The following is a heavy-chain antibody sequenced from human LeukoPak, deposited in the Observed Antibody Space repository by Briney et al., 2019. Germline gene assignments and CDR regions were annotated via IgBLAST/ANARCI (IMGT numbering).Heavy chain of an antibody. CDR3: ARDLWDLAY. V-gene: IGHV3-74*01. Sequence: GGSLRLSCTASGFTFSSYWIHWVRHAPGKWLVWVSRINSDGSSTIYAYSVKGRFTISRDNAKSTLYLQMNSLRAEDTAVYYCARDLWDLAYWGQGTLVTVSS. CDR1: GFTFSSYW. D-gene: IGHD2/OR15-2a*01. J-gene: IGHJ4*02. CDR2: INSDGSST.